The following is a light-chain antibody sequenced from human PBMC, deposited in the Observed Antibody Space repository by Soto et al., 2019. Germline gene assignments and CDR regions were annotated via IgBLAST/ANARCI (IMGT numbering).Light chain of an antibody. CDR1: SSDVGGYNY. Sequence: QSALTQPASVSGSPGQSITISCTGTSSDVGGYNYVSWYQQHPDKAPKLMIYDVINRPSGVSNRFSGSKSGNTASLTISGLQAEDEADYYCSSYTTDSTLVAFDGGTQLTVL. CDR3: SSYTTDSTLVA. V-gene: IGLV2-14*03. CDR2: DVI. J-gene: IGLJ3*02.